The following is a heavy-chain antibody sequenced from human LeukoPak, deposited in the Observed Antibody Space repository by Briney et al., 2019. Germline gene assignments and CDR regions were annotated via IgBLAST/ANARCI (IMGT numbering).Heavy chain of an antibody. CDR2: IYYSGGT. CDR1: GGSISSYH. J-gene: IGHJ4*02. Sequence: SETLSLTCTVSGGSISSYHSSCIRQPPGKGLEWIGYIYYSGGTNYNPSLKSRVSISVDTPKNQFCLKLNSVTAADTAAYYCARGVSGSYVIDSWGQGTLVTVSS. D-gene: IGHD3-16*01. V-gene: IGHV4-59*13. CDR3: ARGVSGSYVIDS.